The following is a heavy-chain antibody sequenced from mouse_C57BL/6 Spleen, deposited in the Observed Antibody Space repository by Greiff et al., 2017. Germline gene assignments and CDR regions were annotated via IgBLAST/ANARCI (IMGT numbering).Heavy chain of an antibody. Sequence: QFQLQQSGPELVKPGASVKISCKASGYAFSSSWMNWVKRRPGKGLEWIGRIYPGDGDTNSNRKFKGKATLTADKSSSTAYMQLSSLTSEDSAVYFCARVQGYCTYPYYYYLDYWGQGTTVTVSS. CDR3: ARVQGYCTYPYYYYLDY. D-gene: IGHD1-1*02. CDR1: GYAFSSSW. CDR2: IYPGDGDT. V-gene: IGHV1-82*01. J-gene: IGHJ4*01.